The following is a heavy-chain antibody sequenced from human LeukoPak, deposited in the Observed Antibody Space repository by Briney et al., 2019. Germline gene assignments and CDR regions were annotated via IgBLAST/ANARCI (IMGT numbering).Heavy chain of an antibody. J-gene: IGHJ4*02. CDR2: IWYDGSNK. Sequence: PGGSLRLSCAASGFTLSSYGMHWVRQAPGKGLEWVAVIWYDGSNKYYADSVKGRFTISRDNSKNTLYLQMNSLRAEDTAVYYCARVLAGRGYSGYDWTYYFDYWGQGTLVTVSS. CDR1: GFTLSSYG. CDR3: ARVLAGRGYSGYDWTYYFDY. D-gene: IGHD5-12*01. V-gene: IGHV3-33*01.